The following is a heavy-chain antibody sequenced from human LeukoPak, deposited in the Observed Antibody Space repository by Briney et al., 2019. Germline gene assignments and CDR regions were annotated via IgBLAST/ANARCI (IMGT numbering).Heavy chain of an antibody. CDR3: AREITMIEGRGYFQH. CDR2: ISAYNGNT. Sequence: GASVKVSCKASGYTFTSYGISWVRQAPGQGLEWMGWISAYNGNTNYAQKFQGRVTITADKSTGTAYMELSSLRSEDTAVYYCAREITMIEGRGYFQHWGQGTLVTVSS. D-gene: IGHD3-22*01. CDR1: GYTFTSYG. V-gene: IGHV1-18*01. J-gene: IGHJ1*01.